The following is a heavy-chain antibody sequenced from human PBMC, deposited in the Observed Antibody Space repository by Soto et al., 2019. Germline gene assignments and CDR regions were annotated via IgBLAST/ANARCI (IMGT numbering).Heavy chain of an antibody. CDR1: GFSLSDSE. CDR3: TRVGQLVLGAFDI. Sequence: EVQLVESGGGLVQPGGSLKFSCAASGFSLSDSEIHWVRQASGKGLEWVGRIRRKVNNYATAYAASVKGRFTISRDDSKNTAHLQMNSLKIEDTDVYYCTRVGQLVLGAFDIWGPGKMVIVSS. V-gene: IGHV3-73*02. CDR2: IRRKVNNYAT. D-gene: IGHD6-6*01. J-gene: IGHJ3*02.